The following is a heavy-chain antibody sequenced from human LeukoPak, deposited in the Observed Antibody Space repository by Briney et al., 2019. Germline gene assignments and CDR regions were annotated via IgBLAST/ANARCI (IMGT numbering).Heavy chain of an antibody. J-gene: IGHJ4*02. CDR1: GYTFTSYG. CDR2: ISAYNGNT. D-gene: IGHD3-22*01. CDR3: ARDYFDTSPSGY. V-gene: IGHV1-18*01. Sequence: GASVTVSCKASGYTFTSYGINWVRQAPGQGLEWMGWISAYNGNTNYAQKLQGRVTMTTDTSTSTAYMELRSLRSDDTAIYFCARDYFDTSPSGYWGQGTLVTVSS.